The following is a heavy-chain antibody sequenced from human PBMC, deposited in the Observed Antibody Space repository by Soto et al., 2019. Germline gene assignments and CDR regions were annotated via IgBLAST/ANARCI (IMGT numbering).Heavy chain of an antibody. V-gene: IGHV4-59*08. CDR1: GGSIRSHN. D-gene: IGHD3-3*01. CDR3: ARHLFDSWKGYPYYYMDV. Sequence: QVQLQESGPGLVKPSETLSLTCSVPGGSIRSHNWSWIRQPPGKGLEWIGCMYYSAMTEYNPSLTSRVTISADTSNNKASLRLTSVTAADTAVYYCARHLFDSWKGYPYYYMDVWGKGTAVTVSS. J-gene: IGHJ6*03. CDR2: MYYSAMT.